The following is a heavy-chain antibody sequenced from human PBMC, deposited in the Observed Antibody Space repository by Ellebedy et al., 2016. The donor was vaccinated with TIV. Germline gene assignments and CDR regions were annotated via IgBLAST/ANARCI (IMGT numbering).Heavy chain of an antibody. J-gene: IGHJ4*02. D-gene: IGHD2-15*01. CDR2: VNSHNDDT. CDR3: ARRRIDTRMSCCHLFDY. V-gene: IGHV1-18*04. CDR1: GYSLSDYG. Sequence: AASVKVSCKASGYSLSDYGISWVRQAPGQGLEWMGWVNSHNDDTKYAQNFQGRVTMTTDTSTNTAYMEVRSLRSDDTAVYYWARRRIDTRMSCCHLFDYWGQGSLVTVSS.